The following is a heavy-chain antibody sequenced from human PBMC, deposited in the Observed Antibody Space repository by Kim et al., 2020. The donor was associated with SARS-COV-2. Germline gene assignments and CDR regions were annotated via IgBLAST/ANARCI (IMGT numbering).Heavy chain of an antibody. V-gene: IGHV4-34*01. CDR3: ARGSVVVVPAAMGFSSGWYFDL. CDR2: INHSGST. J-gene: IGHJ2*01. D-gene: IGHD2-2*01. Sequence: SETLSLTCAVYVGSFSGYYWSWIRQSPGKGLEWIGEINHSGSTNYNPSLKSRVTISVDTSKYQFSLQLTSVTAADTAVYYCARGSVVVVPAAMGFSSGWYFDLWGRGTRVTVSS. CDR1: VGSFSGYY.